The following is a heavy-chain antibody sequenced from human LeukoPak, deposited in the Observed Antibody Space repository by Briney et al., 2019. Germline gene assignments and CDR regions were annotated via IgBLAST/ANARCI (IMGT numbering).Heavy chain of an antibody. CDR2: IYYSGST. CDR1: GGSISSYY. D-gene: IGHD3-10*01. V-gene: IGHV4-59*08. CDR3: ARHLMLRGVRRSYYFDY. Sequence: PSETLSLTCTVSGGSISSYYWSWIRQPPGKGLEWIGYIYYSGSTNYNPSLKSRVTISVDTSKNQFSLKLSSVTAADTAVYYCARHLMLRGVRRSYYFDYWGQGTLVTVSS. J-gene: IGHJ4*02.